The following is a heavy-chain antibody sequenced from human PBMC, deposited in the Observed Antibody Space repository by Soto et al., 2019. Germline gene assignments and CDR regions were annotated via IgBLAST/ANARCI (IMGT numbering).Heavy chain of an antibody. Sequence: GVSMRLSCAAAGFTVSSNYMSWVRKAPGKGLEWVSVIYSGGSTYYADSVKGRFTISRDNSKNTLYLQMNSLRAEDTAVYYCARNYGDSDYWGQGTLVTVSS. CDR2: IYSGGST. D-gene: IGHD4-17*01. V-gene: IGHV3-53*01. J-gene: IGHJ4*02. CDR3: ARNYGDSDY. CDR1: GFTVSSNY.